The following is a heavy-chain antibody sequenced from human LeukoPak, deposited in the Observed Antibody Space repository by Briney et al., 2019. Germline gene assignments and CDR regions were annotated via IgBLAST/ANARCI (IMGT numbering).Heavy chain of an antibody. V-gene: IGHV4-59*01. D-gene: IGHD3-22*01. CDR1: GGSISSYY. CDR3: ARVGSRYYDSSGYYSNWFDP. Sequence: SETLSLTCTVSGGSISSYYWSWFRQPPGKGLEWIGYIYYSGSTNYNPSLKSRVTISVDTSKNQFSLKLSSVTAADTAVYYCARVGSRYYDSSGYYSNWFDPWGQGTLVTVSS. CDR2: IYYSGST. J-gene: IGHJ5*02.